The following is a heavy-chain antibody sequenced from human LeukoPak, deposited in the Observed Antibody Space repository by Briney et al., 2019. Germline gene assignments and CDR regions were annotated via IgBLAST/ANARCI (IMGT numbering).Heavy chain of an antibody. D-gene: IGHD4-11*01. CDR3: ARSKINDYMNY. CDR2: INYSEKP. V-gene: IGHV4-38-2*02. J-gene: IGHJ4*02. Sequence: PSETLSLTCSVSGYSIRSGYHWAWIRQPPGKGLEWIGSINYSEKPYYNPSLKSRVTISVDTSRNQFSLKMTSVTAADTAFYFCARSKINDYMNYWGQGMPVTVSS. CDR1: GYSIRSGYH.